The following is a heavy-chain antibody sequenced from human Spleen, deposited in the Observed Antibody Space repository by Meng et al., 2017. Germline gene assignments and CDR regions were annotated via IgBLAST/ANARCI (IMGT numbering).Heavy chain of an antibody. CDR3: ARGPTTMAHDFDY. V-gene: IGHV4-34*01. J-gene: IGHJ4*02. CDR2: INHSGST. D-gene: IGHD4-11*01. CDR1: GGSFSDYY. Sequence: QVQRQQWGAGLLKPSEPLSLPCAVYGGSFSDYYWSWIRQPPGKGLEWIGEINHSGSTNYNPSLESRATISVDTSQNNLSLKLSSVTAADSAVYYCARGPTTMAHDFDYWGQGTLVTVSS.